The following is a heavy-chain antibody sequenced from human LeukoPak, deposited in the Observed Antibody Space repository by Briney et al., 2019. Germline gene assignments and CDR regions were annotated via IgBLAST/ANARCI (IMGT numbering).Heavy chain of an antibody. D-gene: IGHD3-10*01. Sequence: GGSLRLSCAVSGFTVSSNYMSWVRQAPGKGLEWVSRINSDGINTSYADSVKGRFTISRDNSKTTLYLQMNSLRAEDTAVYYCARELLWFGELSAFDYWGQGTLVTVSS. CDR1: GFTVSSNY. CDR3: ARELLWFGELSAFDY. CDR2: INSDGINT. V-gene: IGHV3-53*01. J-gene: IGHJ4*02.